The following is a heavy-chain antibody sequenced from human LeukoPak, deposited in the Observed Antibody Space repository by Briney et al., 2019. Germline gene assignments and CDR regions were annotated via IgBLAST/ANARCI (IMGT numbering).Heavy chain of an antibody. Sequence: GGSLRLSCAASGFTFSRYWMNWVRQAPGKGLVRVSRINSDGSRTDYADSVKGRFISSRDNAKNTLYLQVNSLRAEDTAVYYCARVFGSGNFGPLYYYYMDVWGKGTTVTVSS. CDR3: ARVFGSGNFGPLYYYYMDV. CDR2: INSDGSRT. J-gene: IGHJ6*03. D-gene: IGHD3-10*01. CDR1: GFTFSRYW. V-gene: IGHV3-74*01.